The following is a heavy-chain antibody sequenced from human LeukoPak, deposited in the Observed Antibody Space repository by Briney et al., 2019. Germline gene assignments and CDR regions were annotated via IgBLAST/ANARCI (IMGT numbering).Heavy chain of an antibody. J-gene: IGHJ6*02. V-gene: IGHV4-30-4*01. D-gene: IGHD6-19*01. CDR2: IYYSGST. Sequence: SQTLSLTCTVSGGSISSGDYYWSWIRQPPGKGLEWIGYIYYSGSTYYNPSLKSRVTISVDTSKNQFSLKLSSVTAADTAVYYCARVRAVAGTYYYGMDVWGQGTTVTVSS. CDR1: GGSISSGDYY. CDR3: ARVRAVAGTYYYGMDV.